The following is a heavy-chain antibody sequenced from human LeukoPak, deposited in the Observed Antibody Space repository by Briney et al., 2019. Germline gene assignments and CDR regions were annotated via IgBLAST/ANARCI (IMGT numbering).Heavy chain of an antibody. CDR3: ARDYYYGSGSYAY. D-gene: IGHD3-10*01. CDR1: GFTVSSNY. J-gene: IGHJ4*02. V-gene: IGHV3-66*01. Sequence: GGSLGLSCAASGFTVSSNYMSWVRQAPGKGLEWVSVIYSGGSTYYADSVKGRFTISRDNSKNTLYLQMNSLRAEDTAVYYCARDYYYGSGSYAYWGQGTLVTVSS. CDR2: IYSGGST.